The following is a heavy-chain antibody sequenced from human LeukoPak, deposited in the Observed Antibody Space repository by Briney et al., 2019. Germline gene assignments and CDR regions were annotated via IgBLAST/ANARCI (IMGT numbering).Heavy chain of an antibody. J-gene: IGHJ4*02. D-gene: IGHD3-10*01. CDR3: ARQHQYYYGSGSSSYYFDY. CDR1: GGSMSSDNYY. CDR2: IFYSGST. V-gene: IGHV4-31*03. Sequence: SETLSLTCSVSGGSMSSDNYYWSWIRQHPGQGLEWIGYIFYSGSTYYNPSLKSRVTISIDTSKNQFSLKLSSVTAADTAVYYCARQHQYYYGSGSSSYYFDYWGQGTLVTVSS.